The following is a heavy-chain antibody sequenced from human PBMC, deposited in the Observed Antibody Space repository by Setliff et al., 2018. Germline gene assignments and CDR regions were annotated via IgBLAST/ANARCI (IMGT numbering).Heavy chain of an antibody. Sequence: PSETLSLTCTVYGASFSDYYWAWIRQTPGKGLEWIGESNHGGSTSYHPSLRSRVAMSVDTSKKQFSLSLSAVTAADTAKYYCARAPLDYSSRAFDFWGQGTMVTVSS. D-gene: IGHD2-15*01. CDR2: SNHGGST. V-gene: IGHV4-34*01. CDR1: GASFSDYY. J-gene: IGHJ3*01. CDR3: ARAPLDYSSRAFDF.